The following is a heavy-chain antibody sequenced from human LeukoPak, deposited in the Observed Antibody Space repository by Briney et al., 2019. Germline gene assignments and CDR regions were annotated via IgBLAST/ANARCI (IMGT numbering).Heavy chain of an antibody. D-gene: IGHD3-3*01. CDR3: ARALGDFWSGAGRDY. J-gene: IGHJ4*02. CDR2: INPNSGGT. Sequence: ASVKVSCKASGYTFTGYYMHWVRQAPGQGLEWMGWINPNSGGTNYAQKFQGRVTMTRDTSISTAYMELSSLRSEDTAVYYCARALGDFWSGAGRDYWGQGTLVTVSS. V-gene: IGHV1-2*02. CDR1: GYTFTGYY.